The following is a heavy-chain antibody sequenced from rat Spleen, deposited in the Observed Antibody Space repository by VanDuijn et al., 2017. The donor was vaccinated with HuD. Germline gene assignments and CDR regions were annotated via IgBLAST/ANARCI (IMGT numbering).Heavy chain of an antibody. CDR3: ARPSYGYPFAY. J-gene: IGHJ3*01. Sequence: EVQLVESDGGLVQPGRSLKLSCAASGFTFSDYYMAWVRQAPTKGLEWVATISYDGSRIYYRDSVKGRFTISRDNAKSTLYLQMDSLRSEDTATYYCARPSYGYPFAYWGQGTLVTVSS. CDR2: ISYDGSRI. V-gene: IGHV5-29*01. CDR1: GFTFSDYY. D-gene: IGHD1-7*01.